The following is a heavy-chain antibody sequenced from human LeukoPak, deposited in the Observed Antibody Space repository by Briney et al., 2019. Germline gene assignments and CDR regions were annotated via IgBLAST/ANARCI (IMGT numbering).Heavy chain of an antibody. CDR3: ATSKGMITFGGVIV. Sequence: ASVKVSRKVSGYTLSDLSMHWVRQAPGKGLEWMGGFDPEDGETIYAQKFRGRVTMTEGTSTDTAYMELSSLRSEDTAVYYCATSKGMITFGGVIVWGQGTLVTVSS. D-gene: IGHD3-16*02. CDR1: GYTLSDLS. V-gene: IGHV1-24*01. CDR2: FDPEDGET. J-gene: IGHJ4*02.